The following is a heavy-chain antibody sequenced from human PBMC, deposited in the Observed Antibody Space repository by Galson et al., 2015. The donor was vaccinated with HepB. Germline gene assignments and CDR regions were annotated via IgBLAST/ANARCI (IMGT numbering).Heavy chain of an antibody. CDR1: GFTFSSYA. Sequence: SLRLSCAASGFTFSSYAMHWVRQAPGKGLEWVAVISYDGSNKYYADSVKGRFTISRDNSKNTLYLQMNSLRAEDTAVYYCARVSKQLGISGFSYYGMDVWGQGTTVTVSS. CDR2: ISYDGSNK. CDR3: ARVSKQLGISGFSYYGMDV. J-gene: IGHJ6*02. D-gene: IGHD6-6*01. V-gene: IGHV3-30-3*01.